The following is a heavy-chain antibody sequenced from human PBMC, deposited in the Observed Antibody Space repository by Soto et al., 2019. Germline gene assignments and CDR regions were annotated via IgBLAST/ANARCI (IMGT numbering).Heavy chain of an antibody. V-gene: IGHV1-69*13. D-gene: IGHD6-19*01. Sequence: SVKVSCKASGYSFTSYGISWVRQAPGQGLEWMGGIIPIFGTANYAQKFQGRVTITADESTSTAYMELSSLRSEDTAVYYCARGDGYSSGWRQNWSDPWGQGTLVTVSS. CDR2: IIPIFGTA. J-gene: IGHJ5*02. CDR1: GYSFTSYG. CDR3: ARGDGYSSGWRQNWSDP.